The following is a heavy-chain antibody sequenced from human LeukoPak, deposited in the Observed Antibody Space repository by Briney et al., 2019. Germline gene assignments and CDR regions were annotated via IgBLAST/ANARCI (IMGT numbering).Heavy chain of an antibody. J-gene: IGHJ6*02. Sequence: GGALRLSCEASGFTFSAYAMTWVRQAPGKGLEWVSSIGSDNQPHYSESVKGRFAISRDNSKSMLFLQLNSLRAEDTALYYCARDLPYYVAMDVWGQGTTVTVSS. V-gene: IGHV3-23*01. D-gene: IGHD3-10*02. CDR1: GFTFSAYA. CDR2: IGSDNQP. CDR3: ARDLPYYVAMDV.